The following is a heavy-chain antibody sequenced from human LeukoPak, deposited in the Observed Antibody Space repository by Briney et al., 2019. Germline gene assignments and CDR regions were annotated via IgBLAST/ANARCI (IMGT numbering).Heavy chain of an antibody. V-gene: IGHV3-23*01. D-gene: IGHD3-9*01. CDR2: ISGSGGST. J-gene: IGHJ4*02. CDR3: AKDRGRYFGTTFDY. CDR1: GFTFSSYG. Sequence: GGSLRLSCAASGFTFSSYGMSWVRQAPGKGLEWVSAISGSGGSTYYADSVKGRFTISRDNSKNTLYLQMNSLRAEDTAVYYCAKDRGRYFGTTFDYWGQGTLVTVSS.